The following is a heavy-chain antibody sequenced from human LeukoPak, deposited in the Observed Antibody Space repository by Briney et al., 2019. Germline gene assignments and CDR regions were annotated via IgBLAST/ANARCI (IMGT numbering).Heavy chain of an antibody. V-gene: IGHV4-30-2*01. CDR2: IYHSGST. CDR3: ARQEGGIVGPY. D-gene: IGHD1-26*01. CDR1: GGSISSGGYS. J-gene: IGHJ4*02. Sequence: SETLSLTCAVSGGSISSGGYSWSWIRQPPGKGLEWIGYIYHSGSTYYNPSLKSRVTISVDRSKNQFSLKLNSVTAADTAVYYCARQEGGIVGPYWGRGTLVTVSS.